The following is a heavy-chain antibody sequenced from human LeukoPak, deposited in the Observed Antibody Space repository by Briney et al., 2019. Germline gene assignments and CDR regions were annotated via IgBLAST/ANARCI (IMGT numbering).Heavy chain of an antibody. CDR3: AAVTTLGPPFFDY. CDR2: ISWNSGSI. D-gene: IGHD4-17*01. V-gene: IGHV3-9*01. CDR1: GFTFDDYA. J-gene: IGHJ4*02. Sequence: PGRSLRLSCAASGFTFDDYAMHWVRQAPGKGLEWVSGISWNSGSIGYADSVKGRFTISRDNAKNSLYLQMNSLRAEDTALYYCAAVTTLGPPFFDYWGQGTLVTVSS.